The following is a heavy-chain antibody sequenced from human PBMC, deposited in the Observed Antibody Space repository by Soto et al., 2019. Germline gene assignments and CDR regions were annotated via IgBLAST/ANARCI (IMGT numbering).Heavy chain of an antibody. Sequence: SETLSLTCTVSGGSISSYYWSWIRQPPGKGLEWIGYIYYSGSTNYNPSLKSRITISVDTSKNQFSLKLSSVTAADTDVYACSRDALSGSGGYFDYWGQGTLVTVSS. V-gene: IGHV4-59*01. CDR2: IYYSGST. CDR3: SRDALSGSGGYFDY. CDR1: GGSISSYY. J-gene: IGHJ4*02. D-gene: IGHD3-10*01.